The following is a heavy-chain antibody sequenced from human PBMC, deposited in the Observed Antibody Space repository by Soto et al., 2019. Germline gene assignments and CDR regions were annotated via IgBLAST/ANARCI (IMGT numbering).Heavy chain of an antibody. CDR3: ARHRMVRGVIPQNYYYYYYMDV. Sequence: PGESLKISCKGSGYSFTSYWIGWVRQMPGKGLEWMGIIYPGDSDTRYSPSFQGQVTISADKSISTAYLQWSSLKASDTAMYYCARHRMVRGVIPQNYYYYYYMDVWGKGTTVTVSS. D-gene: IGHD3-10*01. V-gene: IGHV5-51*01. CDR2: IYPGDSDT. J-gene: IGHJ6*03. CDR1: GYSFTSYW.